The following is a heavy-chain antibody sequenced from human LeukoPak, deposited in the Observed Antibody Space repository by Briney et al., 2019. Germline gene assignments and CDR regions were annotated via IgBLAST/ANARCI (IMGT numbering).Heavy chain of an antibody. CDR1: GLEFSRYV. V-gene: IGHV3-30-3*01. D-gene: IGHD3-16*01. CDR2: ISSDGNND. Sequence: PGGSLRLSCVASGLEFSRYVMHWVRQAPGKGLEWVSVISSDGNNDNYAGSVKGRFTISRDNSKNTLYLQMNSLRVEDTALYYCARDKSGGAGDYWGQGTLVTVSS. J-gene: IGHJ4*02. CDR3: ARDKSGGAGDY.